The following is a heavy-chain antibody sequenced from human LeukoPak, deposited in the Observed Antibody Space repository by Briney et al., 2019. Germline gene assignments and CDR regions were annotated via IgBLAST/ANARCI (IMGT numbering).Heavy chain of an antibody. CDR1: GYTFTGYY. D-gene: IGHD2-8*01. Sequence: ASVKVSCKPSGYTFTGYYMHWVRQARGQGLAWVGWINPNSGGTNYAQKFQGRVTMTTDTSTSTAYMELRSLRSDDTAVYYCARDLMVYATHFDYWGQGTLVTVSS. CDR3: ARDLMVYATHFDY. J-gene: IGHJ4*02. V-gene: IGHV1-2*02. CDR2: INPNSGGT.